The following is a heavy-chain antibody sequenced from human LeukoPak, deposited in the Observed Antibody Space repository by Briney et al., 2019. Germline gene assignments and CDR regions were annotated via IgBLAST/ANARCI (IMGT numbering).Heavy chain of an antibody. D-gene: IGHD4-17*01. CDR3: TTDRPTVPLDY. J-gene: IGHJ4*02. Sequence: PGGSLRLSCAASGFTFSDHYLDWVRQAPGKGLEWVGRIKSKTDGGTTDYAAPVKGRFTIARDDSKNTLYLQMNSLKTEDTAVYYCTTDRPTVPLDYWGQGTLVTVSS. CDR2: IKSKTDGGTT. V-gene: IGHV3-15*01. CDR1: GFTFSDHY.